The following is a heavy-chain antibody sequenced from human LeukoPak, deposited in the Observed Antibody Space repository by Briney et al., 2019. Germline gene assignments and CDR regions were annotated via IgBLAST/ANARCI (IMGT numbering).Heavy chain of an antibody. CDR1: GGSLSSFY. D-gene: IGHD3-16*01. J-gene: IGHJ5*02. CDR2: IYSSGST. Sequence: SETLSLTCTVSGGSLSSFYWTWIRQPPGEGLEWLGYIYSSGSTDYNPSLKSRVTMSVDTSKNQISLKLTSVTAADTALYYCARVNLGGGAQIDTWGQGTLVTVSS. CDR3: ARVNLGGGAQIDT. V-gene: IGHV4-59*01.